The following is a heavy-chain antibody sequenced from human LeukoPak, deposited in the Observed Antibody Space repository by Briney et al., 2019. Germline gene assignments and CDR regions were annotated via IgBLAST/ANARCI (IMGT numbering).Heavy chain of an antibody. Sequence: GGSLRLSCAASGFTFSDYYMSWIRQAPGKGLEWVSYISSSGSNIYYADSVKGRFTISRDNAKNSLYLQMNSLRAEDTAVYYCARDRVPYYYDSSDAFDIWGQGTMVTVSS. CDR2: ISSSGSNI. V-gene: IGHV3-11*04. J-gene: IGHJ3*02. CDR1: GFTFSDYY. D-gene: IGHD3-22*01. CDR3: ARDRVPYYYDSSDAFDI.